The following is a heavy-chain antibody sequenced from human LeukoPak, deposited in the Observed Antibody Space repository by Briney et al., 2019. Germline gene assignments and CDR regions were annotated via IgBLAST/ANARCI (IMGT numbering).Heavy chain of an antibody. J-gene: IGHJ4*02. D-gene: IGHD2-8*01. CDR3: ASSSVLMVYAIAPRFDY. Sequence: PGGSLRLSCAASGFTFSSYEMNWVRQAPGKGLEWVSYISSSGSTIYYADSVKGRFTISRDNAKNSLYLQMNSLRAEDTAVYYCASSSVLMVYAIAPRFDYWGQGTLVTVSS. V-gene: IGHV3-48*03. CDR1: GFTFSSYE. CDR2: ISSSGSTI.